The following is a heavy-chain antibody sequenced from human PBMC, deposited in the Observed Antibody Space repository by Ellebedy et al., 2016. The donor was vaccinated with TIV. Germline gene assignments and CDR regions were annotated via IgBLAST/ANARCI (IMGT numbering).Heavy chain of an antibody. CDR2: IYPGDSDT. J-gene: IGHJ5*02. V-gene: IGHV5-51*01. CDR3: ARIPAATFFDP. Sequence: GESLKISXKGSGFSFPNYWIGWVRQMPGKGLEWMGIIYPGDSDTRYSPSFQGQVTISADKSISTAYLQWSSLKATDTAMYYCARIPAATFFDPWGQGTLVTVSS. D-gene: IGHD2-2*01. CDR1: GFSFPNYW.